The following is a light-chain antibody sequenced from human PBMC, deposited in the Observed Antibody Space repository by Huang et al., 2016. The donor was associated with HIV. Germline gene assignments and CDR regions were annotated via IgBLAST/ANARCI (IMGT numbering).Light chain of an antibody. CDR3: QQYHNWPYT. CDR2: CAS. J-gene: IGKJ2*01. Sequence: EIIMTQSPATLSLSPREGASLSCRANQSVATNLAWYLHRPGLSPRILIFCASTRASGLPGGFSGRGSGTQFTLTVSGLQSEDFAVYYCQQYHNWPYTFGQGTKLEI. V-gene: IGKV3-15*01. CDR1: QSVATN.